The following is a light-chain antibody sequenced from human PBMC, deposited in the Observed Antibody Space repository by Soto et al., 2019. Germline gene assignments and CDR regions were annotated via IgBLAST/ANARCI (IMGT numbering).Light chain of an antibody. CDR1: QSLVYSDGNTY. V-gene: IGKV2-30*01. Sequence: DVVMTQSPLSLPVTLGQPASISCRSSQSLVYSDGNTYLNWFQQRPGQSPRRLIYKVSNRDSGVPDRCSRRGSGSDCTLNISGVEAEDVGVYYCMQGTPWPTFGQGTKVEIK. J-gene: IGKJ1*01. CDR2: KVS. CDR3: MQGTPWPT.